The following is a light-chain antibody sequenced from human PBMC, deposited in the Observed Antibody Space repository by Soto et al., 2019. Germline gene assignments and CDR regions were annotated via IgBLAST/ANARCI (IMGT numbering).Light chain of an antibody. CDR2: DAS. CDR1: QSVRGN. J-gene: IGKJ4*01. V-gene: IGKV3-15*01. Sequence: EIVMTQSPATLSVSPGERATLSCRASQSVRGNLAWYQQKPGQAPRLLIDDASTRATGIPARFSGGGSGTEFNLTISSLQSEDFAVYYCQQNNDWPLTFGGGTKVEIK. CDR3: QQNNDWPLT.